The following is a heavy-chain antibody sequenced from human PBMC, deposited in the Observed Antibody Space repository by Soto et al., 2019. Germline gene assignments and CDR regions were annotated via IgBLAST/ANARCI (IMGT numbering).Heavy chain of an antibody. Sequence: PXGSLRLSCAASGFTFSSYAMHWVRQAPGKGLEWVAVISYDGSNKYYADSVKGRFTISRDNSKNTLYLQMNSLRAEDTAVYYCARESRWGIAEAYFDDWGQGTLVTVAS. CDR1: GFTFSSYA. V-gene: IGHV3-30-3*01. D-gene: IGHD6-13*01. CDR3: ARESRWGIAEAYFDD. CDR2: ISYDGSNK. J-gene: IGHJ4*02.